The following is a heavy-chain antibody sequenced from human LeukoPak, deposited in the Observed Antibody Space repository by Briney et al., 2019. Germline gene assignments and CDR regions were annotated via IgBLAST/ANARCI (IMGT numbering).Heavy chain of an antibody. J-gene: IGHJ4*02. CDR2: IYPDDSDT. V-gene: IGHV5-51*01. D-gene: IGHD6-19*01. Sequence: PGESLKISCKGSGYSFTSYWIAWVRQMPGKGLEWMGIIYPDDSDTRYSPSFQGQVTITADKSISTAYLQWSSLKASDNAMYYCARQRRSSGWPNDYWGQGARRSVSS. CDR3: ARQRRSSGWPNDY. CDR1: GYSFTSYW.